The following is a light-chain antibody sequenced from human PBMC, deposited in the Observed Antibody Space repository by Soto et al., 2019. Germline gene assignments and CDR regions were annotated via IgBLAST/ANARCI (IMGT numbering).Light chain of an antibody. CDR1: QSVGSN. V-gene: IGKV3-15*01. CDR2: DAS. Sequence: DIVLTHSPPPLSVSPGERATLSCRASQSVGSNLAWYQQRPGQPPRLLIYDASTRATDIPARFSAGGSGTEFTLTISSLQSEDFAVYYCQQYNNWPYTFGQGTKLQIK. CDR3: QQYNNWPYT. J-gene: IGKJ2*01.